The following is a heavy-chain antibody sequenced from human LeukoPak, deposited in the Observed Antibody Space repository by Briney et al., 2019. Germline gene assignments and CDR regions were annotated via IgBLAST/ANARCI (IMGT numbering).Heavy chain of an antibody. CDR3: AKQAGTTSYYCYYMDV. Sequence: GGSLRLSCAASGFTFSSYAMSWVRQAPGKGLEWVSDISGSGGSTYYADSVKGRFTISRDNSKNTLYLQMNSLRTEDTAVYYCAKQAGTTSYYCYYMDVWGKGTTVTVSS. CDR1: GFTFSSYA. J-gene: IGHJ6*03. D-gene: IGHD6-19*01. V-gene: IGHV3-23*01. CDR2: ISGSGGST.